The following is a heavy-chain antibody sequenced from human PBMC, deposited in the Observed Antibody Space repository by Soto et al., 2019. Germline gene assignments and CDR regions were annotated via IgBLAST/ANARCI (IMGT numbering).Heavy chain of an antibody. J-gene: IGHJ4*02. V-gene: IGHV3-23*01. CDR2: VTPGGAST. D-gene: IGHD3-16*01. Sequence: EVHLLESGGGLVQPGGSLRLSCAASGFTFSSSSMSWVRQAPGKGLEWVSSVTPGGASTFYPDSVKGRFTISRDNPKNTLYLQMNSLGAEDTAVYYCAKRSGAYHFDYWGQGTLVTVSS. CDR1: GFTFSSSS. CDR3: AKRSGAYHFDY.